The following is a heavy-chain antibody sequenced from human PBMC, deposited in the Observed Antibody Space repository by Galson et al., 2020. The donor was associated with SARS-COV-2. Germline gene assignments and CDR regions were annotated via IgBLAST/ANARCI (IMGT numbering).Heavy chain of an antibody. D-gene: IGHD2-8*02. CDR2: INPRDDIT. CDR3: AREWCVTSSSVFDY. V-gene: IGHV1-46*01. CDR1: GYTFTSYY. Sequence: ASVKVSCKASGYTFTSYYLHWVRQAPGQGLEWVGIINPRDDITAYAQKFQGRVTMTRDTSTSTVYMELSSLRPKDTAVYYCAREWCVTSSSVFDYWGRGTLVTVSS. J-gene: IGHJ4*01.